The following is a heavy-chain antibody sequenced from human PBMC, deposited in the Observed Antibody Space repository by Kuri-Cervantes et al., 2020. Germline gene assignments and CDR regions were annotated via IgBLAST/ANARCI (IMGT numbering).Heavy chain of an antibody. CDR2: LSGSGATA. J-gene: IGHJ4*02. V-gene: IGHV3-23*01. CDR3: ARASSVNTWPPAY. CDR1: GFTFSSYA. Sequence: GESLKISCAASGFTFSSYAMTWVRQAPGKGLEWVSVLSGSGATAYYADSVKGRFTISRDNSKKTLYLQMNSLRAEDTAIYYCARASSVNTWPPAYWGQGALVTVSS.